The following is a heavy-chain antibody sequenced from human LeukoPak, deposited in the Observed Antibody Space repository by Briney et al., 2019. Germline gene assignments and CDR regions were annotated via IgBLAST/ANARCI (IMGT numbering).Heavy chain of an antibody. Sequence: GGSLRLSCAASGFTVSSNYMSWVRQAPGKGLEWVSAIYSGGSTYYAASVKGRFTISRDNSKNTLYLQMNSLRAEDTAVYYCAKGRAGNYYYDSSDYWGQGTLVTVSS. CDR3: AKGRAGNYYYDSSDY. D-gene: IGHD3-22*01. J-gene: IGHJ4*02. V-gene: IGHV3-53*01. CDR1: GFTVSSNY. CDR2: IYSGGST.